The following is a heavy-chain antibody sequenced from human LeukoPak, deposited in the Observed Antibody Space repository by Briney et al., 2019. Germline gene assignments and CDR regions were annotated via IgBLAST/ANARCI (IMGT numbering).Heavy chain of an antibody. CDR3: ARRHGRCSDGSCYYPDY. CDR2: MNPNSGNT. V-gene: IGHV1-8*01. Sequence: GASVKVSCNASGYTFTSYDINWVRQATGQGREWMGWMNPNSGNTGYAQKFQGRVTMTRNSSITTAYMELSSLRSEDTAVYYCARRHGRCSDGSCYYPDYWGQGTLVTVSS. CDR1: GYTFTSYD. J-gene: IGHJ4*02. D-gene: IGHD2-15*01.